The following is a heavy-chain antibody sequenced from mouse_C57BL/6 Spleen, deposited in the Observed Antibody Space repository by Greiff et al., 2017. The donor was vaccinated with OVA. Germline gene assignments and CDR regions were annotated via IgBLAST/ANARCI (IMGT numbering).Heavy chain of an antibody. V-gene: IGHV1-69*01. Sequence: VQLQQPGAELVMPGASVKLSCKASGYTFTSYWMHWVKQRPGQGLEWIGEIDPSDSYTNYNQKFKGKSTLTVDKSSSTAYMQLISLTSEDSAVYYCAREVYYYGSGENYCDYWGQGTTLTVSS. J-gene: IGHJ2*01. D-gene: IGHD1-1*01. CDR2: IDPSDSYT. CDR3: AREVYYYGSGENYCDY. CDR1: GYTFTSYW.